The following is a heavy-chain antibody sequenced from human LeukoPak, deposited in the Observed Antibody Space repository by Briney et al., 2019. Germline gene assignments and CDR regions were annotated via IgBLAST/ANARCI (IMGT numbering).Heavy chain of an antibody. Sequence: GASVKVSSKASRYTFTSYYITWVRQAPGQGLEWVGWISAYNGRTNYAQKFQGRVTMTIDTSTTTAYMDLRSLTSDDTAMYYCAKGGAMVATIDYWGQGTLVTV. CDR1: RYTFTSYY. CDR3: AKGGAMVATIDY. J-gene: IGHJ4*02. CDR2: ISAYNGRT. V-gene: IGHV1-18*01. D-gene: IGHD5-18*01.